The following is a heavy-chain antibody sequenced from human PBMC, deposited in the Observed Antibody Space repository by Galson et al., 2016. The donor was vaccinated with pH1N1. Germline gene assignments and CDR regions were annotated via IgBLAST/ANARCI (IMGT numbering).Heavy chain of an antibody. CDR2: LHESGNA. D-gene: IGHD4-23*01. Sequence: VTLSLTSAVDGAAFNEFYWCWIRQPPGKGLESTGALHESGNANYNTSRQIRVNISIDPPKKDSSLKLTAVTAAETAMFYRAGMCVERLSGDDSGVFDYWGQGTLVTVSS. CDR3: AGMCVERLSGDDSGVFDY. V-gene: IGHV4-34*01. J-gene: IGHJ4*02. CDR1: GAAFNEFY.